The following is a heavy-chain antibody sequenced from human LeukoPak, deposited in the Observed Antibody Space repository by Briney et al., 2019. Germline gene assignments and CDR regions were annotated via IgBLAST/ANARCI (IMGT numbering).Heavy chain of an antibody. J-gene: IGHJ4*02. CDR1: GYTFTSYD. V-gene: IGHV1-8*01. Sequence: ASVKVSCKASGYTFTSYDINWVRQATGQGLEWMGWMNPNSGNTGYARKFQGRVTMTRNTSISTAYMELSSLRSEDTAVYCCARDGRGSYYSFDYWGQGTLVAVSS. D-gene: IGHD1-26*01. CDR3: ARDGRGSYYSFDY. CDR2: MNPNSGNT.